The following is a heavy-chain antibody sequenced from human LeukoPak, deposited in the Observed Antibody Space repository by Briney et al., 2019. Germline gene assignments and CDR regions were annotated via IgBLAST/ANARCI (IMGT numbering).Heavy chain of an antibody. CDR3: ARETYCGGDCPRRHFDY. Sequence: SETLSLTCTVSGGSISSYYWSWIRQPAGKGLEWIGRMYSSGSTNYNPSLKSRVTMSVDTSENQFSLRLSSVTAADTAVYYCARETYCGGDCPRRHFDYWGQGTLVTVSS. V-gene: IGHV4-4*07. D-gene: IGHD2-21*02. J-gene: IGHJ4*02. CDR2: MYSSGST. CDR1: GGSISSYY.